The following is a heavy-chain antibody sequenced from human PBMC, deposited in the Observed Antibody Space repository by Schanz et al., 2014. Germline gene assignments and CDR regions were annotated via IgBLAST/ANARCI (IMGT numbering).Heavy chain of an antibody. CDR2: ISYDGSFE. Sequence: QVQLVESGGGVVQPGRSLRLSCGASGFTFSDYGTHWVLQAPCKGLEWVAFISYDGSFEDYLDSVKGRFTISRDNSKNTLYLQMSSLRGEDTAVYYCAKDLEPQCGGDCPLTWGQGTLVTVSS. J-gene: IGHJ4*02. CDR3: AKDLEPQCGGDCPLT. D-gene: IGHD2-21*02. CDR1: GFTFSDYG. V-gene: IGHV3-30*18.